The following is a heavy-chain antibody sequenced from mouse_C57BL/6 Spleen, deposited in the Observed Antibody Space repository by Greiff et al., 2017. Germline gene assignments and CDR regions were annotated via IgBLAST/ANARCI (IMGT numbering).Heavy chain of an antibody. CDR3: ARRAQNYDYDEGFDY. CDR2: INPGSGGT. V-gene: IGHV1-54*01. CDR1: GYAFTNYL. Sequence: VKLQESGAELVRPGTSVKVSCKASGYAFTNYLIEWVKQRPGQGLEWIGVINPGSGGTNYNEKFKGKATLTADKSSSTAYMQLSSLTSEDSAVYFCARRAQNYDYDEGFDYWGQGTTLTVSS. J-gene: IGHJ2*01. D-gene: IGHD2-4*01.